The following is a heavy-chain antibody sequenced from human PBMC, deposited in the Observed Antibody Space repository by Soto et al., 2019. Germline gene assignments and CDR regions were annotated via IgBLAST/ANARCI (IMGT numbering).Heavy chain of an antibody. J-gene: IGHJ4*02. CDR1: GGSISDLY. CDR2: IYNRGPT. D-gene: IGHD3-9*01. V-gene: IGHV4-59*11. Sequence: QVQLQESGPGLVKPSETLSLTCTVSGGSISDLYWTWLRQPPGKGLEWIGYIYNRGPTNYNPSLKSRVTISVDTSKKQVSLKLNSVTAADTAVYYCVRALMGPRQFDYWGQGTLVTVSS. CDR3: VRALMGPRQFDY.